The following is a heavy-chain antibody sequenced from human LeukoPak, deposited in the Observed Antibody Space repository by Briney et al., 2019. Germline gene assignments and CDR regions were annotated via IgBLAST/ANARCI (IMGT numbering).Heavy chain of an antibody. D-gene: IGHD2-15*01. CDR2: IVVGSGNT. V-gene: IGHV1-58*01. CDR3: AAGYCSGGSCYRDFDY. CDR1: GFTFTSSA. J-gene: IGHJ4*02. Sequence: SVKVSCKASGFTFTSSAVQWVRQARGQRLEWIGWIVVGSGNTNYAQKFQERVTITRDMSTSTAYMELSRLRSEDTAVYYCAAGYCSGGSCYRDFDYWGQGTLVTVSS.